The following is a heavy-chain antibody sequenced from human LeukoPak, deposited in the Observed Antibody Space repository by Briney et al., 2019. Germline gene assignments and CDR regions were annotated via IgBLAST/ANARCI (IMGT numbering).Heavy chain of an antibody. CDR1: GFTFSSYG. CDR3: AKNGGLAARRWNYFDY. Sequence: GGSLRLSCAASGFTFSSYGMHWVRQAPGKGLEWVAVISYDGSNKYYADSVKGRFTISRDNSKNTLYLQMNSLRAEDTAVYYCAKNGGLAARRWNYFDYWGQGTLVTVSS. CDR2: ISYDGSNK. D-gene: IGHD6-6*01. V-gene: IGHV3-30*18. J-gene: IGHJ4*02.